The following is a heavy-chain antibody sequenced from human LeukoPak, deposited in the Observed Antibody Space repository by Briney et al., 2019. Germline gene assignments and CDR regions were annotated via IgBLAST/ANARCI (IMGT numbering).Heavy chain of an antibody. CDR3: ARATSYDILSGYYSDWFDP. J-gene: IGHJ5*02. D-gene: IGHD3-9*01. CDR2: INPNSGGT. CDR1: GYTFTGYY. V-gene: IGHV1-2*04. Sequence: ASVKVSCKASGYTFTGYYMHWVRQAPGQGLVWMAWINPNSGGTNYAQKFQGWVTMTRDTSISTAYMGLSRMRSDDTAVYYCARATSYDILSGYYSDWFDPWGQGTLVTVSS.